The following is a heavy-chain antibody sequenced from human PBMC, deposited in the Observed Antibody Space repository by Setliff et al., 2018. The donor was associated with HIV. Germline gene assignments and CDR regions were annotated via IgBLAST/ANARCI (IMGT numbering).Heavy chain of an antibody. Sequence: SETLSLTCSVSGYSISSGYYWGWIRQPPGKGLEWIGSIYQTGVTYYNPSLKSRVTISVDTSKNQFSLNLSSVTAADTAIYYCARHANTVTTVFVDYFDYWGQGTLVTVSS. CDR2: IYQTGVT. CDR3: ARHANTVTTVFVDYFDY. D-gene: IGHD4-17*01. CDR1: GYSISSGYY. V-gene: IGHV4-38-2*01. J-gene: IGHJ4*02.